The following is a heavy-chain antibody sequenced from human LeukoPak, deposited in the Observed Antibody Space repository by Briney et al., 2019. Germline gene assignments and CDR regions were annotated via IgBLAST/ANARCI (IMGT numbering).Heavy chain of an antibody. V-gene: IGHV3-30*14. J-gene: IGHJ4*02. CDR2: ISHHGSNE. CDR1: GFTFSTYP. CDR3: ARVHDTSGYYHYFDS. Sequence: GGSLRLSCEASGFTFSTYPMHWVRQAPDKGLEWVAMISHHGSNEYYAGSVKGRFTISRDNSKNTLYLQMNNPRVEDTAIYYCARVHDTSGYYHYFDSWGQGTLVTVSS. D-gene: IGHD3-9*01.